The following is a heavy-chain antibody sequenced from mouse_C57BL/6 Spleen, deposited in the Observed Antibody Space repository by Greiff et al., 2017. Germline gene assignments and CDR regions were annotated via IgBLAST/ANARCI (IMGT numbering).Heavy chain of an antibody. V-gene: IGHV5-15*01. J-gene: IGHJ1*03. D-gene: IGHD1-1*01. Sequence: EVKLVESGGGLVQPGGSLKLSCAASGFTFSDYGMAWVRQAPRKGPEWVAFISNLAYSIYYADTVTGRFTISRENAKNTLYLEMSSLRSEDTAMYYCARRYYGTRYWYFDVWGTGTTVTVSS. CDR3: ARRYYGTRYWYFDV. CDR1: GFTFSDYG. CDR2: ISNLAYSI.